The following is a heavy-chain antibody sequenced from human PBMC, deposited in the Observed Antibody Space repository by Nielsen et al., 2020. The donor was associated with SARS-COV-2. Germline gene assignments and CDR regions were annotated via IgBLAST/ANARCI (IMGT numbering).Heavy chain of an antibody. D-gene: IGHD6-13*01. CDR3: AKGLYSSPNWFDP. V-gene: IGHV3-43*02. J-gene: IGHJ5*02. Sequence: GESLKISCGGSGFTFDDYVMHWVRRAPEKGLEWVSFISGDGETTYYADSVKGRFTVSRDNSINSLYLQMNSLRTEDTALYYCAKGLYSSPNWFDPWGQGTLVTVSS. CDR1: GFTFDDYV. CDR2: ISGDGETT.